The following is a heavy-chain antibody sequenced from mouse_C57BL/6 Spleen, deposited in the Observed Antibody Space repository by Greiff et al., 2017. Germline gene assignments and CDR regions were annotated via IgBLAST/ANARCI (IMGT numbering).Heavy chain of an antibody. V-gene: IGHV14-4*01. D-gene: IGHD3-2*01. J-gene: IGHJ4*01. CDR1: GFNIKDDY. CDR2: IDPENGDT. Sequence: EVKLVESGAELVRPGASVKLSCTASGFNIKDDYMHWVKQRPEQGLEWIGWIDPENGDTEYASKFQGKATITADTSSNTAYLQLSSLTSEDTAVYYCTTRQLYAMDYWGQGTSVTVSS. CDR3: TTRQLYAMDY.